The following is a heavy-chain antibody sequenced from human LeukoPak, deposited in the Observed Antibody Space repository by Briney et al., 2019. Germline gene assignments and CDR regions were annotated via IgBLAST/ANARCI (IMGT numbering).Heavy chain of an antibody. CDR3: ARLPPDYYYYYYMDV. D-gene: IGHD1-26*01. V-gene: IGHV1-18*01. J-gene: IGHJ6*03. CDR2: ISAYNGNT. CDR1: GYTFTSYD. Sequence: GASVKVSCKASGYTFTSYDTNWVRQATGQGLEWMGWISAYNGNTNYAQKFQGRVTMTTDTSTRTAYMELRSLRSDDTAVYYCARLPPDYYYYYYMDVWGKGTTVTVSS.